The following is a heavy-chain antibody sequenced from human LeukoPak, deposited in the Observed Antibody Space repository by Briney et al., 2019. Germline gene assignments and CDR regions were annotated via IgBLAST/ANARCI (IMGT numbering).Heavy chain of an antibody. CDR1: GYTFTSYY. D-gene: IGHD3-22*01. CDR2: INPSGGST. J-gene: IGHJ4*02. Sequence: PGASVKVSCKASGYTFTSYYMHWVRQAPGQGLEWMGIINPSGGSTSYAQKFQGRVTITADESTSTAYMELSSLRSEDTAVYYCAETRLHDYYDSSGPPLYYFDYWGQGTLVTVSS. CDR3: AETRLHDYYDSSGPPLYYFDY. V-gene: IGHV1-46*01.